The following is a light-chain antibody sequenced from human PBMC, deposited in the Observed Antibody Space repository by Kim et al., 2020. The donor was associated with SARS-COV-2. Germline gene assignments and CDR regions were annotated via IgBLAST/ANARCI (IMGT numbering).Light chain of an antibody. CDR1: QSVASTTY. J-gene: IGKJ4*01. CDR2: GAS. Sequence: EIVLTQSPGTLSLSTGERATLSCRASQSVASTTYFAWYQQKPGQAPRLLIYGASSRATGIPDRFSGSGSWTDFTLSISRLAPEVFAVYFCQHYGAPPFTFGGGTKVDIK. CDR3: QHYGAPPFT. V-gene: IGKV3-20*01.